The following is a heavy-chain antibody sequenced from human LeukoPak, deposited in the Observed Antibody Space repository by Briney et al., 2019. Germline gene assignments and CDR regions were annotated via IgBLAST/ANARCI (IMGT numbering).Heavy chain of an antibody. V-gene: IGHV4-59*01. CDR1: GGSISSYY. Sequence: SETLSLTCTVSGGSISSYYWSWIRQPPGKGLEWIGYIYYSGSTNYNPSLKSRVTISVDTSKNQFSLRLSSVTAADTAVYYCARVEQYSSGWYGTWYYGMDVWGQGTTVTVSS. J-gene: IGHJ6*02. CDR2: IYYSGST. CDR3: ARVEQYSSGWYGTWYYGMDV. D-gene: IGHD6-19*01.